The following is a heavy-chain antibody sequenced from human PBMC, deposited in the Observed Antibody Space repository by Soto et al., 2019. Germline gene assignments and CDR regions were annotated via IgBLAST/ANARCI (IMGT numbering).Heavy chain of an antibody. CDR3: ARRRGYSSGWTYFDY. Sequence: PSETLSLTCAVYGGSFSGCYWSWIRQPPGKGLEWIGEINHSGSTNYNPSLKSRVTISVDTSKNQFSLKLSSVTAADTAVYYCARRRGYSSGWTYFDYWGQGTLVTVSS. CDR2: INHSGST. V-gene: IGHV4-34*01. J-gene: IGHJ4*02. CDR1: GGSFSGCY. D-gene: IGHD6-19*01.